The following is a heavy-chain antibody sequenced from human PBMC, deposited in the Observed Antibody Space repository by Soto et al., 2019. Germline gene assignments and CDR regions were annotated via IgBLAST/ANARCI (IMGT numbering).Heavy chain of an antibody. D-gene: IGHD3-3*01. CDR3: ARGEYYDFWSGYPDV. J-gene: IGHJ6*02. V-gene: IGHV4-59*06. Sequence: PSETLSLTCTVSGGSISSYYWSWIRQHPGKGLEWIGYIYYSGSTYYNPSLKSRVTISVDTSKNQFSLKLSSVTAADTAVYYCARGEYYDFWSGYPDVWGQGTTVTVSS. CDR1: GGSISSYY. CDR2: IYYSGST.